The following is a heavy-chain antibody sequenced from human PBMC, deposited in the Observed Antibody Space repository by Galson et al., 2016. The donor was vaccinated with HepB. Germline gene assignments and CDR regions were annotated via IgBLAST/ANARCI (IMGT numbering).Heavy chain of an antibody. J-gene: IGHJ4*02. CDR3: ARTHGLSFGYLY. D-gene: IGHD5-18*01. CDR1: GYAFTTHW. CDR2: IYPADSDA. V-gene: IGHV5-51*01. Sequence: SGAEVKKPGESLKISCKGSGYAFTTHWIAWVRQMPGKGLEWMGIIYPADSDARYSPSFQGQVTISADKSISTAYLQWSSLKASDTAMYYCARTHGLSFGYLYWGQGTLVTVSS.